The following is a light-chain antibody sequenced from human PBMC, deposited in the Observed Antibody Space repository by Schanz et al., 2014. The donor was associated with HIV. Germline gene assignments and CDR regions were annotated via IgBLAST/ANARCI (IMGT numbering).Light chain of an antibody. J-gene: IGLJ2*01. CDR1: SSDVGGYNY. V-gene: IGLV2-14*03. Sequence: QSALTQPASVSGPPGQSITISCTGSSSDVGGYNYVSWYQQHPDKAPKLMIYDVSDRPSGVSNRFSGSKSGNTASLTISGLQADDEADYYCAAWDVNLNGPVFGGGTKLTVL. CDR3: AAWDVNLNGPV. CDR2: DVS.